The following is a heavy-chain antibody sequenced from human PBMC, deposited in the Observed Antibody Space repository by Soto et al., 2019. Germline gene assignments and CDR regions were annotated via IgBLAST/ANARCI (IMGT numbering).Heavy chain of an antibody. CDR2: IYHSGST. Sequence: SETLSLTCAVSGYSISSGYYWGWIRQPPGKGLEWIGSIYHSGSTYYNPSLKSRVTISVDTSKNQFSLKLSSVTAADTAVYYCARRSGIAAAGTWWFDPWGQGTLVTVSS. J-gene: IGHJ5*02. V-gene: IGHV4-38-2*01. CDR1: GYSISSGYY. D-gene: IGHD6-13*01. CDR3: ARRSGIAAAGTWWFDP.